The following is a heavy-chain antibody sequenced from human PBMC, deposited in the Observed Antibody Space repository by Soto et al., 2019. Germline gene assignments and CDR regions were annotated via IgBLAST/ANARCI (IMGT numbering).Heavy chain of an antibody. CDR1: GSTFSNYA. J-gene: IGHJ6*02. D-gene: IGHD2-8*01. V-gene: IGHV3-23*04. CDR2: ISASGRST. Sequence: EVQLVDSGGGLVQPGGSLRLSCAASGSTFSNYAMNWVRQAPGTGLEWVSAISASGRSTYYADSVRARFTISRDNSKTTLYLQMNSLGAEDTAVYYCANGERCRGPSWLFRYYYDMDVWGQGTTVTVSS. CDR3: ANGERCRGPSWLFRYYYDMDV.